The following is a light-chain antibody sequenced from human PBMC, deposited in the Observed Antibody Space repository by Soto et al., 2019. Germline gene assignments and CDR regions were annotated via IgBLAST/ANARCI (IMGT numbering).Light chain of an antibody. V-gene: IGKV1-39*01. CDR1: ETIIDY. Sequence: DIQMSQSPSSLSASVGDSVTITCRASETIIDYLNWYQQQPGEAPKLLILSASSLHSGVPSRFRGSGSGTHFTLTISSRQPEDFATYSCQQSFSAPLTFGQGTKLQAK. J-gene: IGKJ2*01. CDR2: SAS. CDR3: QQSFSAPLT.